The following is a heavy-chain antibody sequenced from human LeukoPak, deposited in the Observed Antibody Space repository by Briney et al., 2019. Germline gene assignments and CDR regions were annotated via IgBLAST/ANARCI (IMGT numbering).Heavy chain of an antibody. CDR2: IYHSGST. D-gene: IGHD5-24*01. J-gene: IGHJ3*01. Sequence: SGTLSLTCAVSGGSISSSNRWSWVRQPPGKGLEWIGEIYHSGSTNYNPSLKSRVTISVDKSKNQFSLRLSSVTAADTAVYYCASAMATHGAFDVWGQGTMVTVSS. V-gene: IGHV4-4*02. CDR1: GGSISSSNR. CDR3: ASAMATHGAFDV.